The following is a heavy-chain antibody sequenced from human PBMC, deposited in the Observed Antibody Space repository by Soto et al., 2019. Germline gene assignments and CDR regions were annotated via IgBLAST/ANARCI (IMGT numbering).Heavy chain of an antibody. V-gene: IGHV3-66*01. J-gene: IGHJ1*01. CDR3: ARDVHDSSGYYLEYFQH. CDR2: IYSGGST. D-gene: IGHD3-22*01. CDR1: GFTVSSNY. Sequence: GGSLRLSCAASGFTVSSNYMSWVRQAPGKGLEWVSVIYSGGSTYYADSVKGRFTISRDNSKNTLYLQMNSLRAEDTAVYYCARDVHDSSGYYLEYFQHWGQGTLVTVSS.